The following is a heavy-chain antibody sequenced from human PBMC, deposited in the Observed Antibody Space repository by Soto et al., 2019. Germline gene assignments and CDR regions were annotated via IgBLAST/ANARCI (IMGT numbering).Heavy chain of an antibody. CDR3: ARADRAYNWFDP. CDR1: GGSFSGYY. CDR2: INHSGST. V-gene: IGHV4-34*01. J-gene: IGHJ5*02. Sequence: PSETLSLTCAVYGGSFSGYYWSWIRQPPGKGLEWIGEINHSGSTNYNPSLKSRVTISVDTSKNQFSLKVNSVTAADTAVYYCARADRAYNWFDPWGQGTLVTVSS.